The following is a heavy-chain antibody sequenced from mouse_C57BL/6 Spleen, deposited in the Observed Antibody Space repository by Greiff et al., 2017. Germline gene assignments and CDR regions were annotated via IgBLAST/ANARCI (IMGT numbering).Heavy chain of an antibody. Sequence: VQLQQSGAELVKPGASVKISCKASGYAFSSYWMNWVKQRPGKGLEWIGQIYPGDGDTNYNGKFKGKATLTADKSSSTAYMQLSSLTSEDSAVYFCARPRYYYGSSYWYFDVWGTGTTVTVSS. CDR1: GYAFSSYW. CDR3: ARPRYYYGSSYWYFDV. D-gene: IGHD1-1*01. CDR2: IYPGDGDT. J-gene: IGHJ1*03. V-gene: IGHV1-80*01.